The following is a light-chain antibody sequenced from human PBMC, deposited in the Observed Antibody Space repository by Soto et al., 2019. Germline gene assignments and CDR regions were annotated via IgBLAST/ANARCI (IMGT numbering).Light chain of an antibody. CDR2: DAS. J-gene: IGKJ5*01. CDR3: LQYNSYPAT. CDR1: QSLRSS. Sequence: ETMMTQSPDTLSVSLGERATLSCRASQSLRSSLAWYQQKPGQAPRLLIYDASTRATGIPARFSGSGSGTDFTLTISSLEPEDFAVYYCLQYNSYPATFGQGTRLEIK. V-gene: IGKV3-15*01.